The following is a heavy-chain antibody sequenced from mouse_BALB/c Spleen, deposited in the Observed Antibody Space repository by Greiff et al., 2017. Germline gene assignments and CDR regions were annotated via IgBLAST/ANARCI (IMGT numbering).Heavy chain of an antibody. CDR2: ISDGGSYT. J-gene: IGHJ3*01. CDR3: ARNWDGEFAY. D-gene: IGHD4-1*01. V-gene: IGHV5-4*02. Sequence: EVHLVESGGGLVKPGGSLKLSCAASGFTFSDYYMYWVRQTPEKRLEWVATISDGGSYTYYPDSVKGRFTISRDNAKNNLYLQMSSLKSEDTAMYYCARNWDGEFAYWGQGTLVTVSA. CDR1: GFTFSDYY.